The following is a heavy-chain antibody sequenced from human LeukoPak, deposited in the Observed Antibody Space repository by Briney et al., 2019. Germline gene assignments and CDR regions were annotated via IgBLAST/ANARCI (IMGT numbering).Heavy chain of an antibody. V-gene: IGHV3-11*03. Sequence: PGGSLRLSCADSGFTFSDYYMSWIRPAPGKGLEWVAYISSSSSYTNYADSVTGRFTISRDNTTNSPYLKMNSLRAEDTAAYYCARSIAAAGTVYYFDYWGQGTLVTASS. J-gene: IGHJ4*02. CDR3: ARSIAAAGTVYYFDY. CDR2: ISSSSSYT. D-gene: IGHD6-13*01. CDR1: GFTFSDYY.